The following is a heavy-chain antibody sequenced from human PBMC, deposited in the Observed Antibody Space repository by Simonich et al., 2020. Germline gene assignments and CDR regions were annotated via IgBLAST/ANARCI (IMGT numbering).Heavy chain of an antibody. D-gene: IGHD2-15*01. J-gene: IGHJ4*02. CDR1: GYTFTSYG. V-gene: IGHV1-18*01. CDR3: ARASRGTWWYYYFDY. Sequence: QVQLVQSGAEVKKPGASVKVSCKASGYTFTSYGISWVRQAPGQGLEGMGWISAYNGNTNYAQKLQGRVTMTTDTSTSTAYMERRSLRSDDTAVYYCARASRGTWWYYYFDYWGQGTLVTVSS. CDR2: ISAYNGNT.